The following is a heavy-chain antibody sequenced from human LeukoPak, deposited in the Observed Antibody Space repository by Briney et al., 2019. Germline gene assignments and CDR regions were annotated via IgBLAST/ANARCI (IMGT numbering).Heavy chain of an antibody. CDR2: ISWNSGNV. V-gene: IGHV3-9*01. J-gene: IGHJ4*02. Sequence: GRSLRLSCAASGFPFDEYGVHWVRQAPGKGLEWVSGISWNSGNVVYAHSVKGRFTISRDNAKNSLYLQMNSLGPEDTALYYCAADSSSWYPVDFDFWGQGILVTVSS. CDR1: GFPFDEYG. CDR3: AADSSSWYPVDFDF. D-gene: IGHD6-19*01.